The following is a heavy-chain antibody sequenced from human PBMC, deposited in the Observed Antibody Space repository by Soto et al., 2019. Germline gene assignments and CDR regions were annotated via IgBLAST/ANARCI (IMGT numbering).Heavy chain of an antibody. CDR1: GYTFTSYA. D-gene: IGHD6-19*01. J-gene: IGHJ5*02. CDR3: ARKRAVAGNLWFDP. V-gene: IGHV1-3*01. Sequence: GASVKVSCKASGYTFTSYAMHWVRQAPGQRLEWMGWINAGNGNTKYSQKFQGRVTITRDTSASTAYMELSSLRSEDTAVYYCARKRAVAGNLWFDPWGQGTLVTVSS. CDR2: INAGNGNT.